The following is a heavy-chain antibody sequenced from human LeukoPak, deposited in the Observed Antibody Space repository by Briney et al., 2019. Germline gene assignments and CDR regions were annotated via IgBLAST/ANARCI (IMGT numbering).Heavy chain of an antibody. CDR3: ARSDWFDP. CDR2: IKNDGSST. D-gene: IGHD3-3*01. CDR1: GFTFDDYA. J-gene: IGHJ5*02. V-gene: IGHV3-74*01. Sequence: GGSLRLSCAASGFTFDDYAMHWVRQAPGKGLVRVSRIKNDGSSTTYADSVKGRFTISRDNAKNTLYLQMNSLRAEDTAVYYCARSDWFDPWGQGTLVTVSS.